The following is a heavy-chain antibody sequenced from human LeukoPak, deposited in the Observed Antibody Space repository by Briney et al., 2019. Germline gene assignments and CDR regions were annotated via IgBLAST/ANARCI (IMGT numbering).Heavy chain of an antibody. V-gene: IGHV4-34*01. CDR1: DDSITMYY. CDR3: ARQGAWIQLWLRSWFDP. J-gene: IGHJ5*02. Sequence: SETLSLTCSVSDDSITMYYWTWIRQPPGKGLEWIGEINHSGSTNYNPSPKSRVTISVDTSKNQFSLKLSSVTAADTAVYYCARQGAWIQLWLRSWFDPWGQGTLVTVSS. D-gene: IGHD5-18*01. CDR2: INHSGST.